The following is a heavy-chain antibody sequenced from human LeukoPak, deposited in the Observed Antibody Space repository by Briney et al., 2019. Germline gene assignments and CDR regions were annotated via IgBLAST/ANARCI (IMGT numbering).Heavy chain of an antibody. V-gene: IGHV3-21*01. CDR2: ISSSSNYI. CDR3: ARDGAEEWEPSRGWFDP. J-gene: IGHJ5*02. CDR1: GFTFSTYS. Sequence: GGSLRPSCAASGFTFSTYSMNWVRQAPGKGLEWVSSISSSSNYIYYADSVKGRFTITRDNTKNSLFLQMNSLRAEDTALYYCARDGAEEWEPSRGWFDPWGQGTLVTVSS. D-gene: IGHD1-26*01.